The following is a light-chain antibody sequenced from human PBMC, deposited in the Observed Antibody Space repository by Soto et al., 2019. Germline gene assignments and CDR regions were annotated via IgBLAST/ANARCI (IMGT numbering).Light chain of an antibody. CDR3: QQRSNWPPLS. CDR2: GAS. Sequence: EIVLTQSPGTLSLSPGERATLSCRTSQSLSSNYLAWYQQRPGQAPRLLIYGASSRATGIPDRFSGSGSGTDFTLSISRLETEDFAVYYCQQRSNWPPLSFGGGTKVDIK. J-gene: IGKJ4*01. V-gene: IGKV3D-20*02. CDR1: QSLSSNY.